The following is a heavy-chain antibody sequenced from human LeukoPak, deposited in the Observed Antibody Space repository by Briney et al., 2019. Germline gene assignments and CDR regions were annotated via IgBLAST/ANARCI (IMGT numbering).Heavy chain of an antibody. CDR1: GGTFRSHA. CDR3: ARVEVGYFDSLWRFDP. J-gene: IGHJ5*02. Sequence: GASVKVSCKASGGTFRSHAISWVRQAPGQGLEWMGGIIPIFGTANYAQKFQGRVTITADESTSTAYMELSSLRSEDTAVYYCARVEVGYFDSLWRFDPWGQGTLVTVSS. D-gene: IGHD3-9*01. V-gene: IGHV1-69*13. CDR2: IIPIFGTA.